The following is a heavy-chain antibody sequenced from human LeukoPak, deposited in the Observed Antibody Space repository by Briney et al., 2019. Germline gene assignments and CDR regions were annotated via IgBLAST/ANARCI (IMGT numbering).Heavy chain of an antibody. CDR1: GGPISSYY. V-gene: IGHV4-59*01. CDR3: ARIFRGAYFDY. Sequence: PSETLSLTCTVSGGPISSYYWSWIRQPPGKGLEWIGYIHFSGSTNYNPSLKSRVTVSDDKSKNQFSLKLSSVTAADTAVYYCARIFRGAYFDYWGQGTLVTVSS. J-gene: IGHJ4*02. CDR2: IHFSGST. D-gene: IGHD3-10*01.